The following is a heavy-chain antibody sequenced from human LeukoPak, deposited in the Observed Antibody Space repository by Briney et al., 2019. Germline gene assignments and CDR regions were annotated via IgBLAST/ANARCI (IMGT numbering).Heavy chain of an antibody. V-gene: IGHV4-30-2*01. CDR3: ARESSGWTKAFDY. D-gene: IGHD6-19*01. CDR2: IYHSGST. Sequence: PSQTLSLTCAVSGGPISSGGYSWSWIRQPPGKGLEWIGYIYHSGSTYYNPSLKSRVTISVDRSKNQFSLKLSSVTAADTAVYYCARESSGWTKAFDYWGQGTLVTVSS. CDR1: GGPISSGGYS. J-gene: IGHJ4*02.